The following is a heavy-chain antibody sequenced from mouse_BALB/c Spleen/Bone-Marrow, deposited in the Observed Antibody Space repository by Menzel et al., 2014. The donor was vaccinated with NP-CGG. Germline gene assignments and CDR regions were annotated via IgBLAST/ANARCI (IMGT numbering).Heavy chain of an antibody. D-gene: IGHD2-1*01. CDR1: GFDFSRYR. V-gene: IGHV4-1*02. CDR2: INPDSRTI. CDR3: ARGNYYGHLDY. Sequence: EVQGVESGGGLVQPGGSLKLSCAASGFDFSRYRMSWVRQAPGKGLQWIGEINPDSRTINYTPSLKDKFIISRDNAKNTLYLQMSKVRSEDTALYYCARGNYYGHLDYWGQGTTLTVSS. J-gene: IGHJ2*01.